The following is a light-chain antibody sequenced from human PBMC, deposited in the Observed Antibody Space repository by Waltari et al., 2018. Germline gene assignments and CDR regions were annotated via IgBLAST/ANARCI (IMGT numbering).Light chain of an antibody. V-gene: IGLV3-21*02. J-gene: IGLJ1*01. CDR2: DDS. CDR1: DIGINT. Sequence: SYVLTQPPSVSVTPGRTAVITCGGDDIGINTGHWYKQRPGQAPILVLYDDSARPSGIPGRFSGYNSGNTATRTISGVEVGDEADYYCQVWDSTNDQCVFGAGTQLTV. CDR3: QVWDSTNDQCV.